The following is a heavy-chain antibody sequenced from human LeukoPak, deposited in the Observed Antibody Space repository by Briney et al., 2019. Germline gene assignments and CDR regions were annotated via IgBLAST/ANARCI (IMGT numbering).Heavy chain of an antibody. CDR3: AKFLGGAYYYDSSGYYHDAFDI. V-gene: IGHV3-30*18. Sequence: GGSLRLSCAASGFTFSSYGMHWVRQAPGKGLEWVAVISYDGSNKYYADSVKGRFTISRDNSKNTLYLQMNSLRAEDTAVYYCAKFLGGAYYYDSSGYYHDAFDIWGQGTMVTVSS. D-gene: IGHD3-22*01. CDR1: GFTFSSYG. J-gene: IGHJ3*02. CDR2: ISYDGSNK.